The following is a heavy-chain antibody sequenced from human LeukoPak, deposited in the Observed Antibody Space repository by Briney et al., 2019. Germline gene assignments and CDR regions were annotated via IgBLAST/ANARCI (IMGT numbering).Heavy chain of an antibody. CDR3: ATVYREGDAFDI. CDR2: INPKSGGT. J-gene: IGHJ3*02. V-gene: IGHV1-2*02. CDR1: GGTFSSYA. Sequence: ASVKVSCKASGGTFSSYAISWVRQAPGQGLEWMGWINPKSGGTDFAQKFQSRVTMTRDTSISTAYMELNRLGSDDTAVYYCATVYREGDAFDIWGQGTMVTVSS. D-gene: IGHD1-26*01.